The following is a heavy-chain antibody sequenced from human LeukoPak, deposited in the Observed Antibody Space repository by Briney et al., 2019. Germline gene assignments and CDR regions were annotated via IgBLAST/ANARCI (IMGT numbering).Heavy chain of an antibody. CDR3: ARDPSSRSNFDH. D-gene: IGHD2-2*01. V-gene: IGHV1-2*02. CDR1: GYTFSDYY. Sequence: ASVKVSCKASGYTFSDYYMHWVRQAPGQGPEWMGWINPNSGGTNYAQKFQGRVTMTRDTSINTAYVEVGRLRSDDTAVYYCARDPSSRSNFDHWGQGTLVTVSS. J-gene: IGHJ4*02. CDR2: INPNSGGT.